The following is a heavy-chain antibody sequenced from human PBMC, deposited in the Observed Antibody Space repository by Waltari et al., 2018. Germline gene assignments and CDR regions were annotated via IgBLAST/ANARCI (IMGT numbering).Heavy chain of an antibody. CDR2: IKTRTGDGTR. Sequence: EVQLVESGGGLVKPGGSLRLSCVGSGVTFGDAWMNWVRQAPGKGLEWVGRIKTRTGDGTRDYTAPVEGRFTISRDDSKNTLYLQMNSLKTEDTAVYYCTTDLRYCSGGSCFTRDYWGQGTLVTVSS. J-gene: IGHJ4*02. V-gene: IGHV3-15*01. CDR1: GVTFGDAW. CDR3: TTDLRYCSGGSCFTRDY. D-gene: IGHD2-15*01.